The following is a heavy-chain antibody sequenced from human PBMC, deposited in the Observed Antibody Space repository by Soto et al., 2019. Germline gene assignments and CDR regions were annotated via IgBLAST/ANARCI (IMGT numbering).Heavy chain of an antibody. CDR3: ARQGGDYYDSSGLFDY. J-gene: IGHJ4*02. V-gene: IGHV4-39*01. Sequence: SETLSLTCTASGGSISSSSYYWGWIRQPPGKGLEWIGSIYYSGSTYYNPSLKSRVTISVDTSKNQFSLKLSSVTAADTAVYYCARQGGDYYDSSGLFDYWGQGTLVTVSS. CDR2: IYYSGST. D-gene: IGHD3-22*01. CDR1: GGSISSSSYY.